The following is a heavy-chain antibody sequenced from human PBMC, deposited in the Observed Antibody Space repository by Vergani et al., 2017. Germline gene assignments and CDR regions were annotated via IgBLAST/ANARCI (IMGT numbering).Heavy chain of an antibody. CDR3: AREVTSQYYYYSMNV. Sequence: EVQLVESGGALVKPGGSLRLSCAASGFTFNTYTMHWVRQAPGKGLEWVSSISGGSNFIYYADSVKGRFTISRDNAKNSLYLQMNSLRAEDTAVYYCAREVTSQYYYYSMNVWGQGTTVTVSS. D-gene: IGHD4-23*01. CDR2: ISGGSNFI. CDR1: GFTFNTYT. V-gene: IGHV3-21*01. J-gene: IGHJ6*02.